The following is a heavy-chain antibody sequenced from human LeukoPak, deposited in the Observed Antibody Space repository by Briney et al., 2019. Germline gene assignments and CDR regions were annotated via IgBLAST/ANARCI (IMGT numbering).Heavy chain of an antibody. D-gene: IGHD2-2*01. J-gene: IGHJ4*02. CDR3: ARGRLTDIVVVPAANFDY. CDR2: INHSGST. CDR1: GGSFSGYY. Sequence: PSETLSLTCAVYGGSFSGYYWSWIRQPPGKGLEWIGEINHSGSTNYNPSLKSRVTISVDTSKNQFSLKLSSVTAADTAVYYCARGRLTDIVVVPAANFDYWGQGTLVTVSS. V-gene: IGHV4-34*01.